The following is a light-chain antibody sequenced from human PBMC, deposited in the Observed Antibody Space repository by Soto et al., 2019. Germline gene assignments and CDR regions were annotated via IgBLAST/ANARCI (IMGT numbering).Light chain of an antibody. V-gene: IGKV1-17*01. CDR2: AAS. Sequence: DIQLTQSPSSRSASVGDRVTITGRVSQGFTTYLTWYQQKPGKAPKRLIYAASNLHSGVPSRFSGSGSGTEFTLTISSLQPEDFATYYCLQHNSFPWTFGQGTRVEI. CDR1: QGFTTY. J-gene: IGKJ1*01. CDR3: LQHNSFPWT.